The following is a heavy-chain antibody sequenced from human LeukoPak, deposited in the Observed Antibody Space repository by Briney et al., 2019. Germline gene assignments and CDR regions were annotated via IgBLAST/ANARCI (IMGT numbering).Heavy chain of an antibody. CDR3: ARDGRDIVATYHEGMDV. V-gene: IGHV3-7*03. CDR2: IKQDGSEK. D-gene: IGHD5-12*01. J-gene: IGHJ6*04. Sequence: PGGSLRLSCAASGFTFSSYWMSWVRQAPGKGLEWVANIKQDGSEKYYVDSVKGRFTISRDNAKNSLYLQMNSLRAEDTAVYYCARDGRDIVATYHEGMDVWGKGTTVTVSS. CDR1: GFTFSSYW.